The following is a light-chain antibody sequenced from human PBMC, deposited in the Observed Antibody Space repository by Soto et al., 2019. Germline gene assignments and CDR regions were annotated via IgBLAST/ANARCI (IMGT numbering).Light chain of an antibody. Sequence: QSVLTQPRSVSGSPGQSVTVSCTGTSRDVGIYNYVSWYQQRPGTAPKVMIYDVTKRPSGAPDRFSGSKSANTASLTISGLQADDEADYYCCSYAGNYTLLFGGGTQLTVL. CDR2: DVT. V-gene: IGLV2-11*01. CDR1: SRDVGIYNY. CDR3: CSYAGNYTLL. J-gene: IGLJ2*01.